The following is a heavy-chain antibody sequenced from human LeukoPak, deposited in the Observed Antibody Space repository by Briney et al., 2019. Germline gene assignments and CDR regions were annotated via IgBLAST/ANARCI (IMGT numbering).Heavy chain of an antibody. V-gene: IGHV4-34*01. D-gene: IGHD6-19*01. CDR2: IDHSGST. CDR1: GXSFSGYY. Sequence: SHTLSLTCAVYGXSFSGYYWSWIRQPPGKGLEWIGEIDHSGSTNYNPSLKSRVTISVDTSKNQFSLKLSSVTAADTAVYYCARSSGWYFDHWGQGTLVTVSP. CDR3: ARSSGWYFDH. J-gene: IGHJ4*02.